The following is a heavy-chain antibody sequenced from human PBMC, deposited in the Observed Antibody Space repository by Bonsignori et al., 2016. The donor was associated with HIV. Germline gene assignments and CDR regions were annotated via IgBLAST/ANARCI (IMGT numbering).Heavy chain of an antibody. V-gene: IGHV5-51*01. D-gene: IGHD3-3*01. Sequence: VCQMPGKGLEWMGIIYPGDSDTRYSPSFQGQVTISADKSISTAYLQWSSLKASDTAMYYCARLNKVTIFGVVIEGAYDAFDIWGQGTMVTVSS. CDR2: IYPGDSDT. CDR3: ARLNKVTIFGVVIEGAYDAFDI. J-gene: IGHJ3*02.